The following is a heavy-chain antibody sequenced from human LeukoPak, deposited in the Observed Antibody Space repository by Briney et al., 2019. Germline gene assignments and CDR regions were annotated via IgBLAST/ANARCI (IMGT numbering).Heavy chain of an antibody. V-gene: IGHV3-23*01. Sequence: GGSLRLSCAASGFTFSSYAMSWVRQAPGKGLEWVSAISGSGGSTYYADSVKGRFTISRDNSKNTLYLQMNSLRAEDTAVYYCANLYSSDWYMFDYWGQGTLVTVSS. CDR1: GFTFSSYA. D-gene: IGHD6-19*01. J-gene: IGHJ4*02. CDR2: ISGSGGST. CDR3: ANLYSSDWYMFDY.